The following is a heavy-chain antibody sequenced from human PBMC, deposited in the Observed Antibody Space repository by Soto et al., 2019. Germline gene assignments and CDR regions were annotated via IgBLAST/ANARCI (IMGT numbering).Heavy chain of an antibody. J-gene: IGHJ6*02. CDR3: AREYTAWPLAYGLDV. CDR2: ISSRSDI. V-gene: IGHV3-21*01. CDR1: GFTFSTYS. D-gene: IGHD2-2*02. Sequence: LSCVGSGFTFSTYSINWVRQAPGKGLEWVSSISSRSDIYYADSVKDRFTISRDNAKNSVSLQMNSLRAEDTAVYYCAREYTAWPLAYGLDVWGQGTTVTVSS.